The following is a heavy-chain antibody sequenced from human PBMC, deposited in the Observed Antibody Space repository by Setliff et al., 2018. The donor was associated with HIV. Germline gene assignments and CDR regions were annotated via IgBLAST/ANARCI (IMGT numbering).Heavy chain of an antibody. CDR3: ARPGSSSYYYAMDV. V-gene: IGHV4-59*11. CDR1: GGSISSHF. CDR2: IYYSGST. D-gene: IGHD3-10*01. Sequence: SETLSLTCTVSGGSISSHFWSWIRQPPGKGLEWIGSIYYSGSTNYNPSLRSRVTISVETSQNLFSLRLRSVTAADTGVYYCARPGSSSYYYAMDVWGLGTTVTVSS. J-gene: IGHJ6*02.